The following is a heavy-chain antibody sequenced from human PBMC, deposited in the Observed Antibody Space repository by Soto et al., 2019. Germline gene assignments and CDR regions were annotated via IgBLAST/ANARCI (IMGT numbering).Heavy chain of an antibody. D-gene: IGHD3-3*01. Sequence: QQHLVESGGGVVQPGKSLIVSCAASQFTFSSFTMHWVRQAPGKGLEWVAVISNDGRNKLYADSVKGRFTISRDNSKNTLILQMNSLTPEDTAVYYSARGGYYTFWNGSIRTYCGQGTLVTVSS. CDR2: ISNDGRNK. J-gene: IGHJ4*02. CDR3: ARGGYYTFWNGSIRTY. V-gene: IGHV3-30-3*01. CDR1: QFTFSSFT.